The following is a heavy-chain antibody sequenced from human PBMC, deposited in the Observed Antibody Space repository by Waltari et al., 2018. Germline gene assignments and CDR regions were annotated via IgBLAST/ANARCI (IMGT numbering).Heavy chain of an antibody. D-gene: IGHD2-15*01. CDR3: ARRGVTGREAAPADY. J-gene: IGHJ4*02. CDR2: ISYDSINR. CDR1: YA. Sequence: YAMHWVRQAPGKGLEWVAVISYDSINRFYADSVKGRFTISRDNSKNTLFLQMSSLRDDDTALYFCARRGVTGREAAPADYWGQGTLVTVSS. V-gene: IGHV3-30*15.